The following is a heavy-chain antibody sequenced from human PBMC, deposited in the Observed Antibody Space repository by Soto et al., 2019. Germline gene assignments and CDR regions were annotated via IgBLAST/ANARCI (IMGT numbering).Heavy chain of an antibody. CDR3: AREIIPLTTDWYFDL. V-gene: IGHV4-30-4*01. D-gene: IGHD4-17*01. J-gene: IGHJ2*01. CDR2: TYDSGST. CDR1: GGSISGGGYY. Sequence: QVQLQESGPGLVKPSETLSLTCTVSGGSISGGGYYWSWIRQPPGKGLEWIGYTYDSGSTYYNPSLKSRSSISVDTSKNQFSLRLTSVTAADTAVYYCAREIIPLTTDWYFDLWSRGTLVSVSS.